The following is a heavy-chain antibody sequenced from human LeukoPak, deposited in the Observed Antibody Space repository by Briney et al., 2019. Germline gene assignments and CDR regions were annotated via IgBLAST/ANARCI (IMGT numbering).Heavy chain of an antibody. Sequence: SVKVSCKTSRGTFSSSAITWVRQAPGQGLEWMGRIIPVLNITTYAQKFQGSVTITADTSTSTVYMELSSLRSEGTAVYYCARDQGLTAPPPYGLDVWGQGTTVIVSS. CDR2: IIPVLNIT. D-gene: IGHD5-18*01. J-gene: IGHJ6*02. V-gene: IGHV1-69*04. CDR1: RGTFSSSA. CDR3: ARDQGLTAPPPYGLDV.